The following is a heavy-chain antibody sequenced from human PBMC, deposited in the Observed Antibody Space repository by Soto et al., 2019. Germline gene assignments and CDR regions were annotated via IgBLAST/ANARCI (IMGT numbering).Heavy chain of an antibody. J-gene: IGHJ6*02. CDR3: ARRDYYDSSGYYGVDYYYGMDV. V-gene: IGHV3-11*01. D-gene: IGHD3-22*01. CDR1: GFTFSDYY. Sequence: GGSLRLSCAASGFTFSDYYMSWIRQAPGKGLEWVSYISSSGSTIYYADSVKGRFTISRDNAKNSLYLQMNSLRAEDTAVYYCARRDYYDSSGYYGVDYYYGMDVWGQGTTVTVSS. CDR2: ISSSGSTI.